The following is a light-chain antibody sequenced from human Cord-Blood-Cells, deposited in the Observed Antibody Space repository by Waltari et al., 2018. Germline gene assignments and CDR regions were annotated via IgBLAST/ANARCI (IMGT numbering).Light chain of an antibody. Sequence: EIVMTQSPATLSVSPGERATLSCRASQSVSTNLAWYQQKPGQAPRLLIYCASTSATCIPARFSGSGSGTEFTLTISSLQSEDFAVYYCQQYNNWPLTFGGGTKVEIK. V-gene: IGKV3-15*01. J-gene: IGKJ4*01. CDR3: QQYNNWPLT. CDR2: CAS. CDR1: QSVSTN.